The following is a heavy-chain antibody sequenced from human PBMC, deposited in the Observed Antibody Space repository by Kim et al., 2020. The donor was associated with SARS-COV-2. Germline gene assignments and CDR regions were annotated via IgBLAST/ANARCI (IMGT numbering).Heavy chain of an antibody. V-gene: IGHV3-48*02. J-gene: IGHJ6*02. CDR2: ISGRSDTI. CDR1: GFIFSGHS. CDR3: ARDWISRGRLDV. D-gene: IGHD2-2*03. Sequence: GGSLRLSCAASGFIFSGHSMNWVRQAPGKGLEWLSYISGRSDTIVYADSVRGRFTISRDNAKNSLYLQMNTLRDEDTALYYCARDWISRGRLDVWGQGTTVTVSS.